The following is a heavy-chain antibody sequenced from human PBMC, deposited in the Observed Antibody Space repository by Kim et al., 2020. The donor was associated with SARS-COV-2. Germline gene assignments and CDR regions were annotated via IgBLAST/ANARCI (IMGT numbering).Heavy chain of an antibody. CDR2: IDWDDDK. Sequence: SGPTLVNPTQTLTLTCTFFGFSLSTSGMCVSWIRQPPGKALEWLARIDWDDDKYYSTSLKTRLTISKDTSKNQVVLTMTNMDPVDTATYYCARDSSSWYPNFYSDGMDVWGQGTTVTVSS. J-gene: IGHJ6*02. CDR1: GFSLSTSGMC. D-gene: IGHD6-13*01. CDR3: ARDSSSWYPNFYSDGMDV. V-gene: IGHV2-70*11.